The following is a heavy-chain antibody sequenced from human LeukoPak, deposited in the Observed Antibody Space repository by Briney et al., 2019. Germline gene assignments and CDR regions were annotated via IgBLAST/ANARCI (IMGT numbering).Heavy chain of an antibody. J-gene: IGHJ3*02. CDR1: GFTVSSNY. V-gene: IGHV3-23*01. CDR2: ISGSGGST. D-gene: IGHD3-22*01. Sequence: TGGSLRLSCAASGFTVSSNYMSWVRQAPGKGLEWVSAISGSGGSTYYADSVKGRFTISRDNSKNTLYLQMNSLRAEDTAVYYCAKDYYDSSGSYSYDAFDIWGQGTMVTVSS. CDR3: AKDYYDSSGSYSYDAFDI.